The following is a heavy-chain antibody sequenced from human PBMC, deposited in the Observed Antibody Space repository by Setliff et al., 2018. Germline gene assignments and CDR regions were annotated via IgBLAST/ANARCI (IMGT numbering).Heavy chain of an antibody. J-gene: IGHJ5*02. CDR1: GYTFRQSI. CDR2: IGVYSGNT. V-gene: IGHV1-18*01. D-gene: IGHD3-3*01. CDR3: MRLVRFCSRTVCQRTSGDEA. Sequence: ASVKVSCKASGYTFRQSIVSWVRQAPGQGLEWLGWIGVYSGNTYSAQRFQGRVSLTTDESTNTAYLELRGLRSDDTAVYYCMRLVRFCSRTVCQRTSGDEAWGQGTLVPVSS.